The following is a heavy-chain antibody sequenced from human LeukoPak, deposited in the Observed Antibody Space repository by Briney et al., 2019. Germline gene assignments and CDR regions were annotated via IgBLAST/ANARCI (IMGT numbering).Heavy chain of an antibody. CDR2: MYTLGNT. CDR1: GFTVSSNY. J-gene: IGHJ6*03. CDR3: AGYGGSYPYYMDV. V-gene: IGHV3-66*01. Sequence: GGSLRLSCAASGFTVSSNYVSWVRQAPGKGLEWVSVMYTLGNTNYADSVRGRFTISRDNSKNTLYLQMNSLRAEDTAVYYCAGYGGSYPYYMDVWGKGTTVTISS. D-gene: IGHD1-26*01.